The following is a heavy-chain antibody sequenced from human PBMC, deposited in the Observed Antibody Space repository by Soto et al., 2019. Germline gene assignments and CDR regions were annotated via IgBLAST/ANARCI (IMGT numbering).Heavy chain of an antibody. CDR1: GFTFSSYA. Sequence: EVQMLESGGDLVQPGGSLRLSCAASGFTFSSYAMSWVRQAPGKGLEWVSGISSGGDYPYYADSVKGRFSISRDNSKNTLYLQMSSLRADDTATYYCARAVPAAPGGQGTLVTVSS. CDR2: ISSGGDYP. D-gene: IGHD2-2*01. V-gene: IGHV3-23*01. CDR3: ARAVPAAP. J-gene: IGHJ5*02.